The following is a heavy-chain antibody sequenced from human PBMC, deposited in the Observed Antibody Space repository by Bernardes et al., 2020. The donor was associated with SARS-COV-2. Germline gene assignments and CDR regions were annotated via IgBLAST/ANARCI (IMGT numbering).Heavy chain of an antibody. CDR3: AHRHSRSRGSSPVDY. J-gene: IGHJ4*02. Sequence: SGPTLVKPTQTLTLTCTFSGFSLSTHGVDVGWIRQRPGKALEWLAIIDWDGDKRYNPSVNNRPTTTKDTSKNEVVLTLTNMDTVDTGRYYGAHRHSRSRGSSPVDYWGQGTLVTVSS. CDR2: IDWDGDK. D-gene: IGHD1-26*01. CDR1: GFSLSTHGVD. V-gene: IGHV2-5*02.